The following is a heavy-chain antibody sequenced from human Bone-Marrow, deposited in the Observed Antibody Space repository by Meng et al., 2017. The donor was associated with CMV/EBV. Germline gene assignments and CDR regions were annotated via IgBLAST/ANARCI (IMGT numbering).Heavy chain of an antibody. V-gene: IGHV1-46*01. CDR3: ARPQSTGTTFGF. J-gene: IGHJ4*02. Sequence: ASVKVSCKASGYTFTSYYMDWVRQAPGQGLEWMGIINPSGGSTSYAQKFQGRVTMTRDTSTSTVYMELSSLRSEDTAVYYCARPQSTGTTFGFWGQGTLVTVSS. CDR2: INPSGGST. CDR1: GYTFTSYY. D-gene: IGHD1-1*01.